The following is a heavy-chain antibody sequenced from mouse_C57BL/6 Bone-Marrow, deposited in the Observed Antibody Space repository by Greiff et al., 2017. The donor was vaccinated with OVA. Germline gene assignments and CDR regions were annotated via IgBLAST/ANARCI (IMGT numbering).Heavy chain of an antibody. D-gene: IGHD1-1*01. CDR1: GYTFTSYT. CDR2: INPSSGYT. Sequence: QVQLQQSGAELARPGASVKMSCKASGYTFTSYTMHWVKQRPGQGLEWIGYINPSSGYTKYNQKFKDKATLTADKSSITAYMQLSSLTSEDSAVYSCARSVWGITTVGGFAYWGQGTLVTVSA. J-gene: IGHJ3*01. CDR3: ARSVWGITTVGGFAY. V-gene: IGHV1-4*01.